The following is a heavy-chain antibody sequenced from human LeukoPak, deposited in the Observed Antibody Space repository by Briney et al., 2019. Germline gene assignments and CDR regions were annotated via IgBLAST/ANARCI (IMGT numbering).Heavy chain of an antibody. J-gene: IGHJ3*02. Sequence: SETLSLTCTVSGGSISSYYWSWIRRPPGKGLEWIGYIYYSGSTNYNPSLKSRVTISVDTSKNQFSLKLSSVTAADTAVYYCASTEIYDSSGYYTVGAFDIWGQGTMVTVSS. V-gene: IGHV4-59*01. CDR3: ASTEIYDSSGYYTVGAFDI. CDR1: GGSISSYY. CDR2: IYYSGST. D-gene: IGHD3-22*01.